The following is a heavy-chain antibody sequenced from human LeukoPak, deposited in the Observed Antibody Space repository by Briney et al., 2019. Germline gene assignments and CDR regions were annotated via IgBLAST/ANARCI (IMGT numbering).Heavy chain of an antibody. CDR1: GYTFTGYY. CDR3: ATGVSEAAAGTFPFDY. CDR2: INPNSGGT. Sequence: ASVKVSCKASGYTFTGYYMHWVRQAPGQGLEWMGWINPNSGGTNYAQKFQGRVTMTRDTSISTAYMELSRLRSEDTAVYYCATGVSEAAAGTFPFDYWGQGTLVTVSS. V-gene: IGHV1-2*02. D-gene: IGHD6-13*01. J-gene: IGHJ4*02.